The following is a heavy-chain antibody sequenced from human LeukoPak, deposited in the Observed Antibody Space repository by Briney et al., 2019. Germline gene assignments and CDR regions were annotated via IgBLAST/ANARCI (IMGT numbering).Heavy chain of an antibody. J-gene: IGHJ4*02. Sequence: GGSLRLSCAASGFTFSSYAMSWVRQAPGKGLEWVSAISGSGGSTYYADSVKGRFTISRDNSKNTLYLQMNSLRAEDTAVYYCAKMGIFGGVIVIREYYFDYWGQGTLVTVSS. CDR3: AKMGIFGGVIVIREYYFDY. CDR2: ISGSGGST. V-gene: IGHV3-23*01. CDR1: GFTFSSYA. D-gene: IGHD3-16*02.